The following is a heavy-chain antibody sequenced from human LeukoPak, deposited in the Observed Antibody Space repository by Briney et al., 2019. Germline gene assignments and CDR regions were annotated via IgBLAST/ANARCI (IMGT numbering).Heavy chain of an antibody. CDR2: INPSGGST. CDR3: AREVPSYLDY. J-gene: IGHJ4*02. Sequence: GASVKVSCKVSGYTLTELSMHWVRQAPGQGLEWMGIINPSGGSTSYAQKFQGRVTMTRDTSTSTVYMELSSLRSEDTAVYYCAREVPSYLDYWGQGTLVTVSS. V-gene: IGHV1-46*01. D-gene: IGHD3-10*01. CDR1: GYTLTELS.